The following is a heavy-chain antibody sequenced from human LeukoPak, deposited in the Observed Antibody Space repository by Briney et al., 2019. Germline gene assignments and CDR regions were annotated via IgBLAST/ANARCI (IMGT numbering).Heavy chain of an antibody. Sequence: GGSLRLSCAASGFTFDDYAMHWVRQAPGKGLEWVSGISWNSGSIGYADSVKGRFTISRDNAKNSLYLQMNSLRAEDTALYYCACWGVRGVPNWGQGTLVTVSS. CDR1: GFTFDDYA. V-gene: IGHV3-9*01. CDR2: ISWNSGSI. J-gene: IGHJ4*02. D-gene: IGHD3-10*01. CDR3: ACWGVRGVPN.